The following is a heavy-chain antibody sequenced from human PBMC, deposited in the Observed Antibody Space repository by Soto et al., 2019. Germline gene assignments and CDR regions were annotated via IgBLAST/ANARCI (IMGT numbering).Heavy chain of an antibody. J-gene: IGHJ4*02. Sequence: PGGSLRLSCAASGFTFSSYAMSWVRQAPGKGLEWVSYINSGSNSIYYAESVKTRFTISRDNAKNSLYLQMNSLRGEDTAVYYCAREGRSGPSPFDYWGQGALVTVSS. CDR1: GFTFSSYA. D-gene: IGHD3-3*01. CDR3: AREGRSGPSPFDY. CDR2: INSGSNSI. V-gene: IGHV3-48*01.